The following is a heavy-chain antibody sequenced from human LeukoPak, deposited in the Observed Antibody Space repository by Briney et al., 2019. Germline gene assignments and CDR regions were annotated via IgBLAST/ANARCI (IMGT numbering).Heavy chain of an antibody. V-gene: IGHV3-64D*06. CDR3: VKDEYYDILTGYTR. CDR2: ISSNGGST. Sequence: GGSLKLSCSASGFTFSSYAMHWVRQAPGKGLEDVSAISSNGGSTYYADSVKGRFTISRDNSKNTLYLQMSSLRAEDTAVYYCVKDEYYDILTGYTRWGQGTMVTVSS. J-gene: IGHJ3*01. CDR1: GFTFSSYA. D-gene: IGHD3-9*01.